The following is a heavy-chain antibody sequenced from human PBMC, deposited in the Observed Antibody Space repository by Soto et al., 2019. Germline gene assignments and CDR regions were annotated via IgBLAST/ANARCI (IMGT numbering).Heavy chain of an antibody. Sequence: QVHLVQSGAEVKKPGASVKVSCKASGYTFTSYAIHWVHQAPGQRLEWMGWINAGNGNTKYSQKFQGRVTITRDTAASTAYMELSSLRSEDTAVYYCARGDFYDIHDSWGQGTLVTGSS. CDR3: ARGDFYDIHDS. CDR1: GYTFTSYA. V-gene: IGHV1-3*01. J-gene: IGHJ4*02. CDR2: INAGNGNT. D-gene: IGHD3-22*01.